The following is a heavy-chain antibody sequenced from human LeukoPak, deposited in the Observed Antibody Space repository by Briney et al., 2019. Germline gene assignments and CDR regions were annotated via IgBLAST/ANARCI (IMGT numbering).Heavy chain of an antibody. CDR3: ARWLYRGVYYYYYMDV. CDR2: INHSGST. V-gene: IGHV4-34*01. Sequence: SETLSLACAVYGGSFSGYYWSWIRQPPGKGLEWIGEINHSGSTNYNPSLKSRVTISVDTSKNQFSLKLSSVTAADTAVYYCARWLYRGVYYYYYMDVWGKGTTVTVSS. D-gene: IGHD3-22*01. CDR1: GGSFSGYY. J-gene: IGHJ6*03.